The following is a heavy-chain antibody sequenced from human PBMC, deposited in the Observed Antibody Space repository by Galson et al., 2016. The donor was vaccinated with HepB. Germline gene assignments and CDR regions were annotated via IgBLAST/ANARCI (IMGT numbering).Heavy chain of an antibody. Sequence: SLRLSCAASGFTFRNHWMHWVRQAPGKELEWVAAISYHGSDKYYADSVKGRVTISRDNSNNTLYLQMTSLSPEDTAVYYCARDRRGGGLYNDDWGQGTLVTVSS. D-gene: IGHD6-19*01. CDR2: ISYHGSDK. V-gene: IGHV3-30-3*01. J-gene: IGHJ4*02. CDR1: GFTFRNHW. CDR3: ARDRRGGGLYNDD.